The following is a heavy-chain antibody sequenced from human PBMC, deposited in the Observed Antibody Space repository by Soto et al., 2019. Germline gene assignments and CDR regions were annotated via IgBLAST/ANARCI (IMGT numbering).Heavy chain of an antibody. Sequence: PSETLSLTCTVSGGSISSYYWSWIRQPPGKGLEWIGYIYYSGSTNYNPSLKSRVTISVDTSKNQFSLKLSSVTAADTAVYYCARFGSPSSLYYSNITWFDTWGLGTLVTVSS. V-gene: IGHV4-59*08. J-gene: IGHJ5*02. CDR2: IYYSGST. D-gene: IGHD6-13*01. CDR1: GGSISSYY. CDR3: ARFGSPSSLYYSNITWFDT.